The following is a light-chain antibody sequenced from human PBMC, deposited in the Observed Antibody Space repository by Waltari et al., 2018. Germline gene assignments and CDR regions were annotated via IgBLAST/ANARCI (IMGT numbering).Light chain of an antibody. CDR2: WAS. V-gene: IGKV4-1*01. Sequence: DIVMTQSPDSLAVSLGERATINFKSSQSVLYSSDNRNYLAWYQQQPGPPPNLLIYWASTRESGVPDRFSGSGSGTDFTLTISSLQAEDVAVYYCQQYYITPLSFGGGTKVEIK. CDR3: QQYYITPLS. J-gene: IGKJ4*01. CDR1: QSVLYSSDNRNY.